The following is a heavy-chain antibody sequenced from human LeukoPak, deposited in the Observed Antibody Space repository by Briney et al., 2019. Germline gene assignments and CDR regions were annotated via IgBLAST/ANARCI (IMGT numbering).Heavy chain of an antibody. Sequence: PSETLSLTCAVYGGSFSGYYWSWIRQPPGKGLEWIGEINHSGSTNYNPSLKSRVTISVDTSKNQFSLKLSSVTAADTAVYYCAIRGRRVDYWGQGTLVTVSS. CDR2: INHSGST. J-gene: IGHJ4*02. V-gene: IGHV4-34*01. CDR3: AIRGRRVDY. CDR1: GGSFSGYY.